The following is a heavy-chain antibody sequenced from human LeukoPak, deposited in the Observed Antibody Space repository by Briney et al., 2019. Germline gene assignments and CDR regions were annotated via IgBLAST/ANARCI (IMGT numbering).Heavy chain of an antibody. CDR3: ARDRSYGDGVDV. CDR1: GFTFSSYA. Sequence: GRSLRLSCAASGFTFSSYAMHWVRQAPGKGLEWVAVISYDGSNKYYADSVKGRFTISRDNSKNTLYLQMNSLRAEDTAVYYCARDRSYGDGVDVWGQGTTVTVSS. V-gene: IGHV3-30*04. CDR2: ISYDGSNK. D-gene: IGHD2-8*01. J-gene: IGHJ6*02.